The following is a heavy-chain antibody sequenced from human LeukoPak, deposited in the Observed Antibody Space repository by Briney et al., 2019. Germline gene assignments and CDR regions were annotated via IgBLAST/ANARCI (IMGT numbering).Heavy chain of an antibody. D-gene: IGHD2-15*01. V-gene: IGHV3-48*03. J-gene: IGHJ4*02. CDR1: GFTFSSYE. CDR2: ISSFGSTI. CDR3: ARVMVVPSSDFDY. Sequence: PRGSLRLSSAASGFTFSSYEMNWVRQAPGKGLEWVSYISSFGSTIYYADSVKGRFTISRDNAKNSLYLQMNSLRAEDTAVYYCARVMVVPSSDFDYWGQGTLVTVSS.